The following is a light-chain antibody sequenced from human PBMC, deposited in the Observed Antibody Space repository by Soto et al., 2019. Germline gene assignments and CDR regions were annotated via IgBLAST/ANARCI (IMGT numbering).Light chain of an antibody. J-gene: IGKJ1*01. CDR3: QQSYSTPPWT. Sequence: DIQMTQSPSSLSASVGDRVTIACRASQSISNYLNWYQQRPGKAPKLLIYAASSLQSGVPSRFSGSGSGTDFSPTISSLQPEDFATYYCQQSYSTPPWTFGQGTKV. CDR1: QSISNY. CDR2: AAS. V-gene: IGKV1-39*01.